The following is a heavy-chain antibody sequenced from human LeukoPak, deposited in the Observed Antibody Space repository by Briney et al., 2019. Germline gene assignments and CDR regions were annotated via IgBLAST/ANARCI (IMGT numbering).Heavy chain of an antibody. Sequence: GGSLRLSCAASGVTFSSYAMTWVRQAPGKGLEWVSGISGSGGTIYYADSVKGRFTISRDNSKNTLYLQMNSLRAEDTAVYYCAKNYGDSYFDYWGQGTLVTVSS. CDR3: AKNYGDSYFDY. CDR2: ISGSGGTI. D-gene: IGHD4-17*01. CDR1: GVTFSSYA. J-gene: IGHJ4*02. V-gene: IGHV3-23*01.